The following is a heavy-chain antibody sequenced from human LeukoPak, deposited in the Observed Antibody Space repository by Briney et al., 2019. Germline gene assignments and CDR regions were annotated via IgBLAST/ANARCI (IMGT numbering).Heavy chain of an antibody. J-gene: IGHJ6*03. CDR2: ISGSADST. Sequence: PGGSLRLSCAASGFTFSSYAMSWVRQAPGKGLEWVSGISGSADSTYYADSVKGRFTISRDNSKNTLFLQMNSLRAEGTALYYCAKGRGFCSGGSCYYYYYIDVWGKGTTVTVSS. CDR3: AKGRGFCSGGSCYYYYYIDV. CDR1: GFTFSSYA. V-gene: IGHV3-23*01. D-gene: IGHD2-15*01.